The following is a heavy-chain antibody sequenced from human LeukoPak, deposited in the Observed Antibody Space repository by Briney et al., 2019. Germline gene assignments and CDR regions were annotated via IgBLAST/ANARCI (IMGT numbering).Heavy chain of an antibody. Sequence: PGGSLRLSCAASGFTLSSYAMSWVRQAPGKGLEWVSAISGSGDGTYYADSVKGRFTISRDKSKSTLYLQMSSLRAEDTGVYYCAKDVTEYQLLSEHFHHWGQGTLVTVSS. CDR1: GFTLSSYA. V-gene: IGHV3-23*01. CDR3: AKDVTEYQLLSEHFHH. CDR2: ISGSGDGT. J-gene: IGHJ1*01. D-gene: IGHD2-2*01.